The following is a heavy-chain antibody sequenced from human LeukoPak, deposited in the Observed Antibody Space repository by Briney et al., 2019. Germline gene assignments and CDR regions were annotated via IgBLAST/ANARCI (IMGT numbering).Heavy chain of an antibody. CDR3: SRDRGFMLTFGGITGAQDS. D-gene: IGHD3-16*01. CDR1: GYTFSSYG. CDR2: ISPNTGFT. J-gene: IGHJ4*02. Sequence: ASVKVSCKASGYTFSSYGLNWVRQAPGQGLEWVGWISPNTGFTYYAQKLQGRVTMTTDTSTSTAYMELRSLRYDDTAVYYCSRDRGFMLTFGGITGAQDSWGQGTLVTVSS. V-gene: IGHV1-18*01.